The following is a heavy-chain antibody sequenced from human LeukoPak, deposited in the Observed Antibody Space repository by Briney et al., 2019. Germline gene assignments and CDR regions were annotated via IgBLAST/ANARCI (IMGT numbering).Heavy chain of an antibody. CDR1: GFTFSSYG. CDR2: IWYDGSNK. CDR3: ARDPQEYSSSQNWFDP. D-gene: IGHD6-6*01. Sequence: PGRSLRLSCAASGFTFSSYGMHWVRLAPGKGLERVAVIWYDGSNKYYADSVKGRFTISRDNSKNTLYLQMNSLRAEDTAVYYCARDPQEYSSSQNWFDPWGQGTLVTVSS. J-gene: IGHJ5*02. V-gene: IGHV3-33*01.